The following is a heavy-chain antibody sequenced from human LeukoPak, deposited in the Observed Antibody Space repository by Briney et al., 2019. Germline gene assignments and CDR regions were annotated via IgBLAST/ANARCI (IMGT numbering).Heavy chain of an antibody. V-gene: IGHV1-69*06. J-gene: IGHJ4*02. CDR1: GYTFTNFG. Sequence: GASVKVSCKASGYTFTNFGITWVRQAPGQGLEWMGGIIPIFGTANYAQKFQGRVTITADKSTSTAYMELSSLRSEDTAVYYCARDTYYYGSGSYGYWGQGTLVTVSS. D-gene: IGHD3-10*01. CDR2: IIPIFGTA. CDR3: ARDTYYYGSGSYGY.